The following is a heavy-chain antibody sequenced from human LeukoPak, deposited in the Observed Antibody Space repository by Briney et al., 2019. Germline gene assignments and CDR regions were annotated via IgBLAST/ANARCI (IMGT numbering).Heavy chain of an antibody. D-gene: IGHD6-19*01. Sequence: SETLSLTCSFSGGSISSYCWSWIRQSPGKGLEWIGYIYYTGSTSFNPSLKSRVTISVDTSKNQLSLKLSSLTAADTAVYYCARAKEGVAGFFDYWGQGTLVTVSS. CDR2: IYYTGST. V-gene: IGHV4-59*01. CDR1: GGSISSYC. J-gene: IGHJ4*02. CDR3: ARAKEGVAGFFDY.